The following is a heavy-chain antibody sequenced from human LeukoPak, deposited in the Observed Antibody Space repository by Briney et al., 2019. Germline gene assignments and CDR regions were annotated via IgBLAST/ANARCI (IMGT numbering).Heavy chain of an antibody. V-gene: IGHV1-2*02. Sequence: GASVKVSCKASGYTFTGYYMHWVRQAPGQGLEWMGWINPNSGGTNYAQKFQGRVTMTRDTSISTAYMELSRLRSDDTAVYYCARDRDSSGWYGGDYWGRGTLVTVSS. CDR3: ARDRDSSGWYGGDY. CDR2: INPNSGGT. J-gene: IGHJ4*02. CDR1: GYTFTGYY. D-gene: IGHD6-19*01.